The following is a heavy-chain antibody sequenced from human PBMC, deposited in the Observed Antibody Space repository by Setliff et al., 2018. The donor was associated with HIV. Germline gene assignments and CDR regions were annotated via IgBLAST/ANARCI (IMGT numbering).Heavy chain of an antibody. CDR2: INSDGSST. J-gene: IGHJ4*02. D-gene: IGHD1-26*01. V-gene: IGHV3-74*01. CDR3: ARDDNLGGIDY. Sequence: GGSLRLSCAASGFTFSPYWMHWVRQAPGKGLVWVSLINSDGSSTRYADSVKGRFTISRDNAKNTLYLQMNGLRAEDAAVYYCARDDNLGGIDYWGQGTLVTVSS. CDR1: GFTFSPYW.